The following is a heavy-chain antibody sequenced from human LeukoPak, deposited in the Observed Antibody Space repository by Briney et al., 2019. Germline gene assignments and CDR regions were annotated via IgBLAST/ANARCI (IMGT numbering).Heavy chain of an antibody. CDR2: IKQDGSVK. J-gene: IGHJ4*02. CDR3: VRDWDYDFWNGYYDC. D-gene: IGHD3-3*01. V-gene: IGHV3-7*01. CDR1: GFTVSSNY. Sequence: QSGGSLRLSCAASGFTVSSNYMSWVRQAPGKGLEWVANIKQDGSVKYYVDSVKGRFTISRDTAKNSLYLQMNSLRAEDTAVYYCVRDWDYDFWNGYYDCWGQGTLVTVSS.